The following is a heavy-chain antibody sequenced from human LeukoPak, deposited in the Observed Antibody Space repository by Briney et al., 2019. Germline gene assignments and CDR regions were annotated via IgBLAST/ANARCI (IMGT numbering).Heavy chain of an antibody. V-gene: IGHV3-9*03. J-gene: IGHJ3*02. Sequence: GGSLRLSSAASGFTFDDYAMHWVRQAPGKGLEWVSGISWNSGSIGYADSVKGRFTISRDNAKNSLYLQMNSLRAEDMALYYCAKGESSSWYHDAFDIWGQGTMVTVSS. CDR3: AKGESSSWYHDAFDI. CDR2: ISWNSGSI. CDR1: GFTFDDYA. D-gene: IGHD6-13*01.